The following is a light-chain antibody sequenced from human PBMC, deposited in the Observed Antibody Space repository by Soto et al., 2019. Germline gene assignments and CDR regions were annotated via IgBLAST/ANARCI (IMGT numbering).Light chain of an antibody. Sequence: QSVLTQPASVSGSPGQSITISCTGTSTDVGNYNLVSWYQRHPGKAPKLMIFEVSKRPSGVSNRFSGSKSGNTASLTISGLQAEDEADYYCCSYASSSTFAFGGGTKLTVL. CDR3: CSYASSSTFA. CDR2: EVS. CDR1: STDVGNYNL. V-gene: IGLV2-23*02. J-gene: IGLJ2*01.